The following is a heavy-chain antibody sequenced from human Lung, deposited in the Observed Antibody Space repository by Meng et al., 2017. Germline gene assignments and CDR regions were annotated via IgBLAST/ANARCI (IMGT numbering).Heavy chain of an antibody. Sequence: QGHVRPSGAEMLQPSGTLSLPCVVSGGSFSDYYWSWIRQPPGKGLEWIGEINHSGSTNYNPSLESRATISVDTSQNNLSLKLSSVTAADSAVYYCARGPTTMAHDFDYWGQGTLVTVSS. J-gene: IGHJ4*02. CDR2: INHSGST. V-gene: IGHV4-34*01. D-gene: IGHD4-11*01. CDR1: GGSFSDYY. CDR3: ARGPTTMAHDFDY.